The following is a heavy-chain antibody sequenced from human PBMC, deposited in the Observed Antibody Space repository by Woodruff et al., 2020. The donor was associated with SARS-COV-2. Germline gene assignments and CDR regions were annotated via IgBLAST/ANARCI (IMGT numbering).Heavy chain of an antibody. Sequence: ASGGSTYYADSVKGRFTISRDNSKNTLYLQMNSLRAEDTAVYYCARVATIVIWYFDLWGRGTLVTVSS. D-gene: IGHD5-12*01. CDR2: ASGGST. CDR3: ARVATIVIWYFDL. V-gene: IGHV3-23*01. J-gene: IGHJ2*01.